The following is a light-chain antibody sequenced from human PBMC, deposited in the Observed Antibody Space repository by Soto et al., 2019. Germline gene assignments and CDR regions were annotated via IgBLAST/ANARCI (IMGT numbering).Light chain of an antibody. V-gene: IGLV2-14*03. CDR1: SSDVGAYDY. J-gene: IGLJ2*01. Sequence: QSALTQPASVSGSPGQSIAISCTGTSSDVGAYDYVSWYQQHPGKAPKVIISDVYNRPSGVSNRFSGPKSGNTASLTISGLQAEDEADYYCGSYTTSGSVIFGGGTKLTVL. CDR2: DVY. CDR3: GSYTTSGSVI.